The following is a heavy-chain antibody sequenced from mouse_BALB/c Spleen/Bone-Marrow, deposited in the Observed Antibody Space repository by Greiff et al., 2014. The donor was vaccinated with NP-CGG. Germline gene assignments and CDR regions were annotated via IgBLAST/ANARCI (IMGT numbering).Heavy chain of an antibody. V-gene: IGHV3-2*02. J-gene: IGHJ2*01. Sequence: VQLQQSGPGLVKPSQSLSLTCTVTGYSITSDYAWNWIRQFPGNKLEWMGYISYSGSTSYNPSLKSRISITRDTSKNQFFLQLNSVTNEDTATYYCARYDYGGVDYWGQGTTLTVSS. CDR2: ISYSGST. D-gene: IGHD2-4*01. CDR3: ARYDYGGVDY. CDR1: GYSITSDYA.